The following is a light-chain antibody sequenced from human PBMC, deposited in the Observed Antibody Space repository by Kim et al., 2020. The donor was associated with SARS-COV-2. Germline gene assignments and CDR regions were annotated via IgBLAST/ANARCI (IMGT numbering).Light chain of an antibody. Sequence: QSITISCTGTSSDVGGYNYVSWYQQHPGKAPKLMIYDVSNRPSGVSNRFSGSKSGNTASLTISGLQAEDEADYYCSSYIRSGTNYVFGTGTKVTVL. CDR3: SSYIRSGTNYV. CDR2: DVS. CDR1: SSDVGGYNY. J-gene: IGLJ1*01. V-gene: IGLV2-14*03.